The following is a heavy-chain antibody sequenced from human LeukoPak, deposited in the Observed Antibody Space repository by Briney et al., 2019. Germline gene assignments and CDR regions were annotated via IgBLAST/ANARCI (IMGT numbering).Heavy chain of an antibody. J-gene: IGHJ4*02. CDR2: ISYDGSSK. D-gene: IGHD3-3*01. V-gene: IGHV3-30*03. CDR1: GFTFSSYG. Sequence: GGSLRLSCAASGFTFSSYGMHWVRQAPGKGLEWVAVISYDGSSKYYADSVKGRFTISRDNSKNTLYLQMNSLRAEDTAVYYCARPNRIYDFWSGYFDYWGQGTLVTVSS. CDR3: ARPNRIYDFWSGYFDY.